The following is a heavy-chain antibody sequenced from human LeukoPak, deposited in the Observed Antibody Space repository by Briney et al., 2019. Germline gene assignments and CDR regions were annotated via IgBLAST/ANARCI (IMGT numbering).Heavy chain of an antibody. J-gene: IGHJ3*02. Sequence: SVTLSCTASGGTFSSYAISWVRQAPGQGLEWMGRIILMLFIANYAQKLQGRVTITPAKSTSTSNIGLCSLRSEDPTVYMFAKDRPSTYYEILSVPEDAFDIWGQRTMVTVCS. CDR1: GGTFSSYA. D-gene: IGHD3-9*01. CDR3: AKDRPSTYYEILSVPEDAFDI. V-gene: IGHV1-69*04. CDR2: IILMLFIA.